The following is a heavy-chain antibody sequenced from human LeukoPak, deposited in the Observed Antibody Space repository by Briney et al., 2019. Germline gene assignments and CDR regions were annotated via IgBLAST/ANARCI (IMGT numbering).Heavy chain of an antibody. CDR2: ISSSSSYI. Sequence: GGSLRLCCAASGFTFSSYSMNWVRQAPGKGLEWVSSISSSSSYIYYADSVKGRFTISRDNAKNSLYLQTNSLRAEDTAVYYCARENYHYYGMDVWGQGTTVTVSS. CDR3: ARENYHYYGMDV. CDR1: GFTFSSYS. V-gene: IGHV3-21*01. J-gene: IGHJ6*01.